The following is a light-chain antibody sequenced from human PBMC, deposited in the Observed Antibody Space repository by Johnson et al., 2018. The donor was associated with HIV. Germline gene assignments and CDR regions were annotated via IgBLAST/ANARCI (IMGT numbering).Light chain of an antibody. CDR2: ENN. J-gene: IGLJ1*01. V-gene: IGLV1-51*02. CDR3: GTLDSSLSAGV. Sequence: QSVLTQPPSVSAAPGQKFTISCSGSSSNIGNNYVSWYQQLPGTAPKLLIYENNKRPSGIPDRFSGSKSGTSATLGITGLQTGDEADYYCGTLDSSLSAGVFGTGTKVTVL. CDR1: SSNIGNNY.